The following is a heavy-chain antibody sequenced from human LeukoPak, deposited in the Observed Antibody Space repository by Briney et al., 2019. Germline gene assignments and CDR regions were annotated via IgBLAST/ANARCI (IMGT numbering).Heavy chain of an antibody. D-gene: IGHD3-22*01. CDR1: GYTLTELS. V-gene: IGHV1-24*01. J-gene: IGHJ5*02. CDR3: ATEFGYPQTNWFDP. Sequence: ASVKVSCRVSGYTLTELSMHWVRQAPGKGLEWMGGFDPEDGETIYAQKFQGRVTMTEDTSTDTAYMELSSLRSEDTAVYYCATEFGYPQTNWFDPWGQGTLVTVS. CDR2: FDPEDGET.